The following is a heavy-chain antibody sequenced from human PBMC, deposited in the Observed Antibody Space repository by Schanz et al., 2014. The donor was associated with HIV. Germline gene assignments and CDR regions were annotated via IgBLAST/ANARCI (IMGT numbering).Heavy chain of an antibody. Sequence: QVQLVQSGAEVKKPGASVKVFCKASGYTFTSYDINWVRQAPGQGLEWMGWISGYIGNTNYAQNLQGRVTMTADTFTSTAYMELRSLTSDDTAVYYCARGYCSGGTCYSGDYWGQGTLVTVSS. J-gene: IGHJ4*02. CDR1: GYTFTSYD. D-gene: IGHD2-15*01. CDR3: ARGYCSGGTCYSGDY. V-gene: IGHV1-18*01. CDR2: ISGYIGNT.